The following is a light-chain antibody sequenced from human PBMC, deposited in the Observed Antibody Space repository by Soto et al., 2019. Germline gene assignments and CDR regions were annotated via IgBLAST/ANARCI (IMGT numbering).Light chain of an antibody. V-gene: IGKV4-1*01. CDR3: QQFYSAPFT. Sequence: DNVMTQSPDSLAVSLGERATIKCKSSQSIFYSSYNKSCLAWYQQKSGQSPKLLISWASSRQSGVPDRFSGSVSGTDFTLTISSLQAEDVAVYYCQQFYSAPFTFGPGTKVDIK. CDR2: WAS. CDR1: QSIFYSSYNKSC. J-gene: IGKJ3*01.